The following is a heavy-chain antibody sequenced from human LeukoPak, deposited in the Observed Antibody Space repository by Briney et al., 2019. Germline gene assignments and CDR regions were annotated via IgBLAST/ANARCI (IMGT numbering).Heavy chain of an antibody. CDR3: AGHHPRNTVDF. CDR2: ISDIGSI. Sequence: PWETLSLTCTVSGGSISSYYWSWIRQPPGKGLEWIAYISDIGSINYNPFLKSRITISLDTSKNQFSLKLSSVTAEDTAVYYCAGHHPRNTVDFWGQGTMVTVSS. V-gene: IGHV4-59*08. D-gene: IGHD2/OR15-2a*01. J-gene: IGHJ4*02. CDR1: GGSISSYY.